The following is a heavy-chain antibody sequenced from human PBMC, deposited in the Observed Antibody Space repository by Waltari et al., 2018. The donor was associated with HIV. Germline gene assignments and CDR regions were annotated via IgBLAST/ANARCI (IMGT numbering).Heavy chain of an antibody. V-gene: IGHV4-39*07. CDR2: IYYSGST. CDR1: GGPISSSSYY. D-gene: IGHD3-22*01. Sequence: QLQLQESGPGLVKPSETLSLTCTVSGGPISSSSYYWGWIRQPPGTGREWIGSIYYSGSTYYNPSLKSRVTISVDTSKNQFSLKLSSVTAADTAVYYCARYSYYYDSSGYYLSDAFDIWGQGTMVTVSS. CDR3: ARYSYYYDSSGYYLSDAFDI. J-gene: IGHJ3*02.